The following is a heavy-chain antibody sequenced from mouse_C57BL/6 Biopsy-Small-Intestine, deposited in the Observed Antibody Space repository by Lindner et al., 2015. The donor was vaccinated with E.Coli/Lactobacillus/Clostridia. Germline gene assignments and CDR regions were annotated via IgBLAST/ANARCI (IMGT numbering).Heavy chain of an antibody. CDR2: IYPGDGDT. V-gene: IGHV1-82*01. CDR1: GYAFSSSW. J-gene: IGHJ4*01. Sequence: VQLQESGPELVKPGASVKISCKASGYAFSSSWMNWVKQRPGKGLEWIGRIYPGDGDTNYNGKFKGKATLTADKSSSTAYMQLSSLTSEDSAVYFCAGTDYYAMDYWGQGTSATVSS. D-gene: IGHD3-3*01. CDR3: AGTDYYAMDY.